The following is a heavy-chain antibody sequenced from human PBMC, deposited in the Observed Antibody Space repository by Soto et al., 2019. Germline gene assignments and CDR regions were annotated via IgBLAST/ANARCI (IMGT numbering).Heavy chain of an antibody. V-gene: IGHV1-18*01. CDR2: ISTYNGDT. J-gene: IGHJ6*02. CDR3: AARDITYSVYYYSGMDV. D-gene: IGHD2-15*01. CDR1: GYTFTRSG. Sequence: ASVKVSCKASGYTFTRSGISWVRQAPGQGLEWIGWISTYNGDTNYAQKFQGRVTITTDTSTSTAYMELRSLRSEDTAVYYCAARDITYSVYYYSGMDVWGQGTTVTSP.